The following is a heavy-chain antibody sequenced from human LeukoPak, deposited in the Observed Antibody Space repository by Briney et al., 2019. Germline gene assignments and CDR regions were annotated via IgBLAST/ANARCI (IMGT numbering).Heavy chain of an antibody. CDR1: GFTFSTYA. D-gene: IGHD1-14*01. Sequence: GGSLRLSCGASGFTFSTYAMSWVRQAPGKGLEWVSGISGSGGRTYYADSVEGRFTISRDNSKNTLYLQMNSLRAEDTAIYYCAKWVSFPEGFDYWGQGTLVTVSS. J-gene: IGHJ4*02. CDR3: AKWVSFPEGFDY. V-gene: IGHV3-23*01. CDR2: ISGSGGRT.